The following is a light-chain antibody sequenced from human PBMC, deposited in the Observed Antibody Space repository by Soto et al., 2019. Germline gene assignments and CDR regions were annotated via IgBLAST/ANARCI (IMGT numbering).Light chain of an antibody. CDR2: GAS. CDR3: QQYHNWPPIT. CDR1: QSVSSN. J-gene: IGKJ5*01. V-gene: IGKV3-15*01. Sequence: ETVMTQSPATLSVSPGDRATLSCRASQSVSSNVAWYQQKPGQAPRLLIYGASTRATGTPARFSGSGSGTEFTLTISSLQSEDFADYYCQQYHNWPPITFGQGTRLEIK.